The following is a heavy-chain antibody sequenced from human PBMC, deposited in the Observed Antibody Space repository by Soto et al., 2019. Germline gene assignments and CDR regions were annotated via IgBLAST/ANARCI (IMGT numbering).Heavy chain of an antibody. Sequence: SGPTLVNPTETLTLTCTVSGFSLSRARMGVSWIRQPPGKALERLAHIFWNDERSYSTSLKSRLTISRDTSKSQVVLTMTNVDPVDTSTYQCHLALTEELPNLYFDSWRQGTPVT. V-gene: IGHV2-26*01. CDR1: GFSLSRARMG. D-gene: IGHD1-7*01. CDR2: IFWNDER. CDR3: HLALTEELPNLYFDS. J-gene: IGHJ4*02.